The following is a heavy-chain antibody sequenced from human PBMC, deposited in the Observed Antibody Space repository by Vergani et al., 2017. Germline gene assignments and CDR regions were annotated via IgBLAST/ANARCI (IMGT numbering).Heavy chain of an antibody. CDR1: GFTFSSYS. CDR2: ISSSSSYI. D-gene: IGHD3-22*01. Sequence: EVKLVEPGGGLVKPGGSLRLSCAASGFTFSSYSMNWVRQAPGKGLEWVSSISSSSSYIYYADSVKGRFTLSRDNAKNSLYMQMNSLRAEDTAVYYCARDLFYYVSRVYYSVFFDYWGQGTLVTVSS. V-gene: IGHV3-21*01. CDR3: ARDLFYYVSRVYYSVFFDY. J-gene: IGHJ4*02.